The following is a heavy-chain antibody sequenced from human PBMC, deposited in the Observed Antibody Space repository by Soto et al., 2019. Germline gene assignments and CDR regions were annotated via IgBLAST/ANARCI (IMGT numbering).Heavy chain of an antibody. Sequence: QVELKQSGPGLVRPSGTLSLTCRVSGTSISSTYWWTWVRQSPGKGLEWIGEIYHNGITKYNPSLKSRVSLSFDKSNNQFSLKLTSVTAADTAVYYCATVPPRIVVVLAEFPTWGQGTLVTVSS. D-gene: IGHD2-21*01. CDR2: IYHNGIT. CDR3: ATVPPRIVVVLAEFPT. J-gene: IGHJ4*02. V-gene: IGHV4-4*02. CDR1: GTSISSTYW.